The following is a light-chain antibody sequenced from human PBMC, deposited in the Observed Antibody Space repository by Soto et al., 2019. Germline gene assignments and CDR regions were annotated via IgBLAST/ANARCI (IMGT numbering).Light chain of an antibody. Sequence: QSALTQPRSVSGSPGQSVTISCTGTSSDVGGYGYVSWYQQHPGKAPKLMIYDVDERPSGVPGRFSGSKSGNTASLTISGLKAEDEADYYCCSYAGSYTYVFGTGTKLTVL. CDR3: CSYAGSYTYV. CDR1: SSDVGGYGY. J-gene: IGLJ1*01. CDR2: DVD. V-gene: IGLV2-11*01.